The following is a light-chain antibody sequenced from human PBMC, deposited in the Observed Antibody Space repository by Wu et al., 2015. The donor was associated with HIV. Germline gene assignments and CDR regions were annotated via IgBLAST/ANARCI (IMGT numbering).Light chain of an antibody. CDR1: QNIGKI. CDR3: QQSDITPWT. V-gene: IGKV1-39*01. J-gene: IGKJ1*01. Sequence: EIQMTQSPSSLSASVGERVTITCRASQNIGKILSWYQQRPGKAPYLLIYGASNLQSGVPSRFSGSGSGTDFTLSIKSLQPEDFATYYCQQSDITPWTFGQGTKVEIK. CDR2: GAS.